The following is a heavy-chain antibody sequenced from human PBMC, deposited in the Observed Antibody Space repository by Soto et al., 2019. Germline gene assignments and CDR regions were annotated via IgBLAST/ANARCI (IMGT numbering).Heavy chain of an antibody. V-gene: IGHV3-30*18. Sequence: QVQLVESGGGVVQPGGSLRLSCAASGFAFSTYGMHWVRQAPGKGLDWVAMISNDGIKKDYADSVKGRFTISRDNSNNTLYLQMNSLRAEDTAVYSCAKSRDLGGLIGRWGQGTLVTVSS. CDR3: AKSRDLGGLIGR. CDR1: GFAFSTYG. J-gene: IGHJ4*02. CDR2: ISNDGIKK. D-gene: IGHD3-3*01.